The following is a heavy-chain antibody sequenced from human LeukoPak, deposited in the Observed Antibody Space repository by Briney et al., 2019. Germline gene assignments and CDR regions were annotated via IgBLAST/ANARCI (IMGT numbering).Heavy chain of an antibody. D-gene: IGHD3-3*01. CDR3: AKRGGSGYYFDY. CDR2: ISNNGGYT. J-gene: IGHJ4*02. CDR1: GFTFSSSA. V-gene: IGHV3-23*01. Sequence: GGSLRLSCAASGFTFSSSAMSWVRQAPGKGLEWVSAISNNGGYTYYADSVQGRFTISRDNSKSTLCLQMNSLRAEDTAVYYCAKRGGSGYYFDYWGQGTLVTVSS.